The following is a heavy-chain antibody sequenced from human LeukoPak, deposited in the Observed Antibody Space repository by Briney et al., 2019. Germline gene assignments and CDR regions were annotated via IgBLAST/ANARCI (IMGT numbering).Heavy chain of an antibody. CDR2: ISSSGSTI. CDR3: ARARQSVVRGVIGYFDY. Sequence: GGSLRLSCVASGFTFSDYYMSWIRQAPGKGLEWVSYISSSGSTIYYADSVKGRFTTSRDNAKNSLYLQMNSLRAEDTAVYYCARARQSVVRGVIGYFDYWGQGTLVTVSS. CDR1: GFTFSDYY. J-gene: IGHJ4*02. D-gene: IGHD3-10*01. V-gene: IGHV3-11*04.